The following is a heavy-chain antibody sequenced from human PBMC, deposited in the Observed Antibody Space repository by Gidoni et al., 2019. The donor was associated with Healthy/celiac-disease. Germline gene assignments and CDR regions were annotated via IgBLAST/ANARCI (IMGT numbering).Heavy chain of an antibody. CDR3: ARHEFDSSGFGRVYYFDY. D-gene: IGHD3-22*01. CDR2: IYYSGST. CDR1: GCPISSSSYY. V-gene: IGHV4-39*01. J-gene: IGHJ4*02. Sequence: QLQLQESGPGLVKPSETLSLTCTVSGCPISSSSYYWGWIRQPPGKGLEWIGSIYYSGSTYYNPSLKSRVTISVDTSKNQFSLKLSSVTAADTAVYYCARHEFDSSGFGRVYYFDYWGQGTLVTVSS.